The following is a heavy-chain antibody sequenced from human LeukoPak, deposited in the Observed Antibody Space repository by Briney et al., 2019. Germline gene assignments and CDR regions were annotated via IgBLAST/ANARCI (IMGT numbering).Heavy chain of an antibody. D-gene: IGHD2-15*01. V-gene: IGHV3-23*01. Sequence: GGSLRLSCAASGFTFSSYAMSWVRQAPGKGLEWVSAISGSGGSTYYADSVKGRFTISRDNSKNTLYLQMNSLRAEDTAVYYCASDRCSGGSCYSAAFDIWGQGTMVTVSS. CDR3: ASDRCSGGSCYSAAFDI. CDR1: GFTFSSYA. CDR2: ISGSGGST. J-gene: IGHJ3*02.